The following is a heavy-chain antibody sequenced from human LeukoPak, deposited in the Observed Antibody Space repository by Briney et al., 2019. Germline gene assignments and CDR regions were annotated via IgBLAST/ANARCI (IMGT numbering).Heavy chain of an antibody. J-gene: IGHJ4*02. CDR2: IYYSGGT. V-gene: IGHV4-59*11. Sequence: SETLSLTRTVSGGSISSHYWSWIRQPPGKGLEWIGYIYYSGGTNYNPSLKSRVTISVDTSKNQFSLKLSSVTAADTAVYYCAREASGSYSNWGQGTLVTVSS. D-gene: IGHD1-26*01. CDR1: GGSISSHY. CDR3: AREASGSYSN.